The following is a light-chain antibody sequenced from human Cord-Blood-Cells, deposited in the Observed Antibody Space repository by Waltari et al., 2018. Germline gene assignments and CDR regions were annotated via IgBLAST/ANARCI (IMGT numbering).Light chain of an antibody. J-gene: IGKJ1*01. CDR1: QSVSSSH. Sequence: IVLTQSPGTLPLSPGESATLSCRASQSVSSSHLAWYQQKPGQSPRLLIYGASSRATGIPDRFSGSGSGTDFTLTISRLEPEDFAVYYCQQYGSSPRTFGQGTKVEIK. V-gene: IGKV3-20*01. CDR3: QQYGSSPRT. CDR2: GAS.